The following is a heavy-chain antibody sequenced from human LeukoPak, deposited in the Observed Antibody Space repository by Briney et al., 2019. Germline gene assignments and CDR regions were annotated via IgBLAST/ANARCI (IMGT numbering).Heavy chain of an antibody. CDR3: ARDNPYYDSSSDAFDI. Sequence: GSLRLSCAASGFSFMNAWMIWVRQAPGKGLEWIGYIYYSGSTNYNPSLKSRVTISVDTSKNQFSLKLSSVTAADTAVYYCARDNPYYDSSSDAFDIWGQGTMVTVSS. CDR1: GFSFMNAW. CDR2: IYYSGST. D-gene: IGHD3-22*01. J-gene: IGHJ3*02. V-gene: IGHV4-59*01.